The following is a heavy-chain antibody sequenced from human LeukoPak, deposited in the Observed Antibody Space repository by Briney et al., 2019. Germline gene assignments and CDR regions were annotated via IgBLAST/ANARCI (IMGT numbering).Heavy chain of an antibody. D-gene: IGHD2-2*01. V-gene: IGHV4-4*07. CDR3: ARDVVVPAANTLHYYYYMDV. Sequence: SETLSLTCTVSGGSISSYYWSWIRQPAGKGLEWIGRIYTSGSTNYNPSLKSRVTMSVDTSKNQFSLKLSSVTAADTAVYYCARDVVVPAANTLHYYYYMDVWGKGTTVTVSS. CDR2: IYTSGST. CDR1: GGSISSYY. J-gene: IGHJ6*03.